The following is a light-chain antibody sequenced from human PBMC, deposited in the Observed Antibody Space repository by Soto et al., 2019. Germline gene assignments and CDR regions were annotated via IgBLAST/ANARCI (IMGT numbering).Light chain of an antibody. V-gene: IGKV2-28*01. CDR3: MQSRQTPWT. J-gene: IGKJ1*01. Sequence: ESMMTESPMSLHVTPGEPASISCRSSQSLLFSNGYNYLDWYLQKPGQSPQLLIYLGSDRASGVPDRFSGSGSGTDFTLKISRVEAEDVGIYYCMQSRQTPWTFGEGTKVDI. CDR2: LGS. CDR1: QSLLFSNGYNY.